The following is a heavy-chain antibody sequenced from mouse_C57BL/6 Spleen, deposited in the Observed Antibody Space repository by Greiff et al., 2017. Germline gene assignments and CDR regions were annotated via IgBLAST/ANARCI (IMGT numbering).Heavy chain of an antibody. D-gene: IGHD2-4*01. Sequence: EVQLQQSVAELVRPGASVKLSCTASGFNIKNTYMHWVKQRPEQGLEWIGRIDPANGNTKYAPKFQGKATITADTSSNTAYLQLSSLTSEDTAIYYCARYPSSTMITLYYCDYWGQGTTLTVSS. CDR3: ARYPSSTMITLYYCDY. CDR2: IDPANGNT. J-gene: IGHJ2*01. V-gene: IGHV14-3*01. CDR1: GFNIKNTY.